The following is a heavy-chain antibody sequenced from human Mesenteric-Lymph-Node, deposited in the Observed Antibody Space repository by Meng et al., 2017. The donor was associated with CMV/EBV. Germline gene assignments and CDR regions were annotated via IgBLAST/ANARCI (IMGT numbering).Heavy chain of an antibody. D-gene: IGHD3-3*01. CDR1: GGTFSSYA. J-gene: IGHJ5*02. CDR3: ASVTTFGVVTRGAGWFDP. CDR2: IIPILGIA. V-gene: IGHV1-69*10. Sequence: SVKVSCKASGGTFSSYAISWVRQAPGQGLEWMGGIIPILGIANYAQKFQGRVTITADKSTSTAYMELSSLRSEDTAVYYCASVTTFGVVTRGAGWFDPWGQGTLVTVSS.